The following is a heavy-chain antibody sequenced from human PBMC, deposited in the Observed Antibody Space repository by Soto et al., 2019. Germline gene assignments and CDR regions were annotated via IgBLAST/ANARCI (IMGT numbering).Heavy chain of an antibody. D-gene: IGHD6-19*01. J-gene: IGHJ4*02. V-gene: IGHV1-46*01. CDR3: ARAGQRIAVAAPWLDY. Sequence: QVQLVQSGAEVKKPGASVKVSCKASGYTFTSYYMHWVRQAPGQGLEWKGIINPNGGSTSYAQKFQGRVTMTRDTSTSTVYMELSSLRSEATAVYYCARAGQRIAVAAPWLDYWGKGTLVTVSS. CDR1: GYTFTSYY. CDR2: INPNGGST.